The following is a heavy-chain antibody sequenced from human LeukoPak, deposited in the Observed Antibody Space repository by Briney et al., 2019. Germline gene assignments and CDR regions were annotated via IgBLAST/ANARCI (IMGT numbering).Heavy chain of an antibody. CDR3: ARGMGLVDY. V-gene: IGHV4-59*01. Sequence: SETLSLTCTVSGGSISSYYWSWIRQPPGKGLEWIGYIYYSGSTNYNPSLKSRVTISVDTSKNQFSLKLSSVTAADTAVYYCARGMGLVDYWGQGTLVTVSS. CDR2: IYYSGST. J-gene: IGHJ4*02. D-gene: IGHD3/OR15-3a*01. CDR1: GGSISSYY.